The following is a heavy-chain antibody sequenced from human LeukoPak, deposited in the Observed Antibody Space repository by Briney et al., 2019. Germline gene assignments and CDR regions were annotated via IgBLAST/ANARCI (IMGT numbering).Heavy chain of an antibody. CDR2: IYSGGST. CDR1: GFTVSSNY. CDR3: ARLTVTYAYY. J-gene: IGHJ4*02. Sequence: GGSLRLSCAASGFTVSSNYMSWVRQAPGKGLEWVSVIYSGGSTYYADSVKGRFTISKDNSKNTLYLQMNSLRAEDTGVYYCARLTVTYAYYWGQGTLVTVSS. V-gene: IGHV3-53*01. D-gene: IGHD4-17*01.